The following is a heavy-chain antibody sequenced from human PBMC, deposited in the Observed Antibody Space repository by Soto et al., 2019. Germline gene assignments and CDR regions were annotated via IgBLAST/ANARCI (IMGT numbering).Heavy chain of an antibody. CDR2: ISYDGSNK. V-gene: IGHV3-30-3*01. J-gene: IGHJ4*02. Sequence: GGSLSLSCAASGFTFSSYAMHWVRQAPGKGLEWVAVISYDGSNKYYADSVKGRFTISRDNSKNTLYLQMNSLRAEDTAVYYCARDLLSYSSGWYGYWGQGTLVTVSS. CDR1: GFTFSSYA. D-gene: IGHD6-19*01. CDR3: ARDLLSYSSGWYGY.